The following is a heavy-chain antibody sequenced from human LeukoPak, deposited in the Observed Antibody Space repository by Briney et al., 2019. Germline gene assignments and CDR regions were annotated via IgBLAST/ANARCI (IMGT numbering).Heavy chain of an antibody. J-gene: IGHJ4*02. Sequence: PWGSLRLSGAASGFTFSSYAMSWVRQDPGKGLEWVSAISGSGGSTYYADSVKGRFTISRDNAKNSLYLQMNSLRAEDTAVYYCARHLYRIVVVPHYFDYWGQGTLVTVSS. CDR1: GFTFSSYA. D-gene: IGHD3-22*01. CDR3: ARHLYRIVVVPHYFDY. CDR2: ISGSGGST. V-gene: IGHV3-23*01.